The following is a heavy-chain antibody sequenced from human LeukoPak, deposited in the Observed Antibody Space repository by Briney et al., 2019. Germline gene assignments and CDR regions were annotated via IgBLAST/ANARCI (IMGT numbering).Heavy chain of an antibody. CDR1: GGTLNSYV. D-gene: IGHD2-15*01. CDR2: IIPISGTT. Sequence: GASVKVSCKASGGTLNSYVISWVRQAPGQGLEWMGGIIPISGTTNYAQKFQGRVTITADKSTNTAYMELSSLRSEDTAVYYCATLCCGSYYMDVWGKGTTVTVSS. CDR3: ATLCCGSYYMDV. J-gene: IGHJ6*03. V-gene: IGHV1-69*06.